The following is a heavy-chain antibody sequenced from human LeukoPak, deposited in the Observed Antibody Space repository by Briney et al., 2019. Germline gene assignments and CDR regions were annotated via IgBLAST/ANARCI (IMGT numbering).Heavy chain of an antibody. CDR2: MNPNSGNT. V-gene: IGHV1-8*01. J-gene: IGHJ4*02. Sequence: EASVKVSCKASGYTFTSYDINWARQATGQGLEWMGWMNPNSGNTGYAQKFQGRVTMTRNTSISTAYMELSSLRSEDTAVYYCARSGQYYYDSSGYYRSFDYWGQGTLVTVSS. CDR1: GYTFTSYD. D-gene: IGHD3-22*01. CDR3: ARSGQYYYDSSGYYRSFDY.